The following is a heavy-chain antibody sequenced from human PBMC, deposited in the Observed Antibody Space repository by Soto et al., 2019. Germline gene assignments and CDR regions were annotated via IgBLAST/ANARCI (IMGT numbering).Heavy chain of an antibody. Sequence: PSETLSLTCAVSGGSISSGGYSWSWIRQPPGKGLECIGYIYHSGSTYYNPSLKSRVTISVDRSKNQFSLKLSSVTAADTAVYYCARGPTLLWWSQGTLVTVS. V-gene: IGHV4-30-2*01. J-gene: IGHJ4*02. CDR1: GGSISSGGYS. CDR2: IYHSGST. CDR3: ARGPTLLW. D-gene: IGHD2-21*01.